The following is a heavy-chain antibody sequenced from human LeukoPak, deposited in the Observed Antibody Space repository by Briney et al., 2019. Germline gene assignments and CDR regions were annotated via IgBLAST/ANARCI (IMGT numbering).Heavy chain of an antibody. CDR1: GFTFNTHA. CDR2: ISGTSGTI. D-gene: IGHD3-10*01. Sequence: PGGSLRLSCAASGFTFNTHAMNWVRQAPGKGLEWVSVISGTSGTIYYSDSVKGRFTISRDNSKNTVYLQMSSLRVEDTAVYYCVKKYYGARSSLSIGVWGQGTTVTVSS. CDR3: VKKYYGARSSLSIGV. V-gene: IGHV3-23*01. J-gene: IGHJ6*02.